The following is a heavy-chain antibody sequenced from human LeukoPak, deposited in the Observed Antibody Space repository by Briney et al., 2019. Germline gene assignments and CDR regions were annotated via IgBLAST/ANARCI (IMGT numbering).Heavy chain of an antibody. D-gene: IGHD6-13*01. CDR1: GFTFSDYY. Sequence: KPGGSLRLSCAASGFTFSDYYMSWIRQAPGKGLEWVSYISSSSSYTNYADSVKGRFTISRDNAKNSLYLQVNSLRAEDTAVYYCARGHRSSWYYFDYWGQGTLVTVSS. V-gene: IGHV3-11*05. CDR3: ARGHRSSWYYFDY. J-gene: IGHJ4*02. CDR2: ISSSSSYT.